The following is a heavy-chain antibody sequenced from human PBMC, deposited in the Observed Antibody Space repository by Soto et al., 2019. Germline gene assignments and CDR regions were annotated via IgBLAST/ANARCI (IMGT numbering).Heavy chain of an antibody. Sequence: SETLSLTCAVSGGSISSGGYSWSWIRQPPGKGLEWIGYIYNSGSTYYNPSLKSRVTISVDTSKNQFSLKLSSVTAADTAVYYCATQEVGGSYVYTFDPWGQGTLVTVS. D-gene: IGHD1-26*01. J-gene: IGHJ5*02. CDR3: ATQEVGGSYVYTFDP. CDR1: GGSISSGGYS. CDR2: IYNSGST. V-gene: IGHV4-30-2*03.